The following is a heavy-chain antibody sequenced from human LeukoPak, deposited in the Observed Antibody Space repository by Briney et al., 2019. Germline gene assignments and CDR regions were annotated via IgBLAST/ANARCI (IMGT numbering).Heavy chain of an antibody. J-gene: IGHJ6*04. V-gene: IGHV3-7*01. Sequence: GGSLRLSCAASGFTFRDYWMSWVRQAPGKGLEWVANIKEDGSKKHYVDSVKGRFTISRDNAKNSLYLQSLYLQMNSLRAEDTAVYYCARDKTSGYQPRGVMDVWGKGTMVTVSS. CDR3: ARDKTSGYQPRGVMDV. CDR1: GFTFRDYW. D-gene: IGHD5-12*01. CDR2: IKEDGSKK.